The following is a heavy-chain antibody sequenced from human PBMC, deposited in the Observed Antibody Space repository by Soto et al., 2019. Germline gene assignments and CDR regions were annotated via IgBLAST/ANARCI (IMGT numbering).Heavy chain of an antibody. CDR1: GYTFTSYD. V-gene: IGHV1-8*01. Sequence: QVQLVQSGAEVKKPGASVKVSCKASGYTFTSYDINWVRQATGQGLEWMGWMNPNSGNTGYAQKFQGRVTMNRNTSISTAYMELSSLRYEYTAVYYCARGDYCDYAWFDPWGQGTLVTVSS. D-gene: IGHD4-17*01. CDR3: ARGDYCDYAWFDP. CDR2: MNPNSGNT. J-gene: IGHJ5*02.